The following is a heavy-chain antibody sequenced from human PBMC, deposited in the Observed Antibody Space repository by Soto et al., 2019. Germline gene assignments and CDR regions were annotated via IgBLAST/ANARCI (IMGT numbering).Heavy chain of an antibody. D-gene: IGHD6-19*01. CDR3: ARVRDFYSSGWYSSFDY. Sequence: EVQLVESGGGLVQPGGSLRLSCAASGFTFNNYWMTWVRQAPGKGLEWVANMKQDGSEKYYVDSVKGRFTISRDNAKNSLYLHMNSLRVEDAAVYYCARVRDFYSSGWYSSFDYWGQGTLVTVSS. CDR2: MKQDGSEK. V-gene: IGHV3-7*01. CDR1: GFTFNNYW. J-gene: IGHJ4*02.